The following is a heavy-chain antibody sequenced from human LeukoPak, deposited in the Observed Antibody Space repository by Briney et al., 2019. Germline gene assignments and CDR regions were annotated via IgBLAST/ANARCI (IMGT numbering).Heavy chain of an antibody. V-gene: IGHV3-7*03. D-gene: IGHD2-2*01. J-gene: IGHJ6*03. CDR2: IKQDGSEK. CDR3: AKPNSSTSPYYMDV. Sequence: GGSLRLSCAASGFSFDIYWMAWVRQAPGRGLEWVANIKQDGSEKYYVDSVKGRFTLSRDNAKNTLYLQMNSLRAEDTAVYYCAKPNSSTSPYYMDVWGKGTTVTVSS. CDR1: GFSFDIYW.